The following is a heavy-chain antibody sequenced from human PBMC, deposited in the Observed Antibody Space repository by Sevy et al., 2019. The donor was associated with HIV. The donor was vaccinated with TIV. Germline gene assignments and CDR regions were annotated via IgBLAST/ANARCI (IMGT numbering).Heavy chain of an antibody. CDR3: ARGLAALPGYYYGMDV. V-gene: IGHV3-30*03. D-gene: IGHD6-25*01. J-gene: IGHJ6*02. Sequence: GGSLRLSCVGSGFTFSSYGIHWVRQAPGKGLEWVAVISYDDSFKYYEDSVRGRIIISRANSKNTLYLQMNSLKPEDTAIYYCARGLAALPGYYYGMDVWGQGTTVTVSS. CDR2: ISYDDSFK. CDR1: GFTFSSYG.